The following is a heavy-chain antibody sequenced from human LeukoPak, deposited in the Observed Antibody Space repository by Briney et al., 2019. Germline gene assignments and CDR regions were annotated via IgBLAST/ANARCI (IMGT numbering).Heavy chain of an antibody. CDR1: GGSISSYY. V-gene: IGHV4-59*01. Sequence: PSETLSLTCTVSGGSISSYYWSWIRQPPGKGLEWIGYIYYSGSTNYNPSLKSRVTISVDTSKNQFSLKLSSVTAADTAVYYCARDTVGCDILTGYQMTWYFDLWGRGTLVTVSS. D-gene: IGHD3-9*01. CDR3: ARDTVGCDILTGYQMTWYFDL. J-gene: IGHJ2*01. CDR2: IYYSGST.